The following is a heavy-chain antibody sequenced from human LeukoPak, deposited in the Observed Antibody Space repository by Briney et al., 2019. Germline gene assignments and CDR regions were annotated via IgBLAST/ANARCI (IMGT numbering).Heavy chain of an antibody. CDR2: ISSSGSTI. D-gene: IGHD3-3*01. CDR3: ARDPIYDSWSGSPDY. V-gene: IGHV3-11*04. CDR1: GFTFSDYY. Sequence: GGSLRLSCAASGFTFSDYYMSWIRQAPGKGLEWVSYISSSGSTIYYADSVKGRFTISRDNAKNSLYLQMNSLRAEDTAVYHCARDPIYDSWSGSPDYWGQGTLVTVSS. J-gene: IGHJ4*02.